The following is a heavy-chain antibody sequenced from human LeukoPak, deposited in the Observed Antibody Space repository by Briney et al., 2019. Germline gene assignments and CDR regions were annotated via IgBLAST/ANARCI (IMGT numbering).Heavy chain of an antibody. CDR3: AKNPVGYCSSTSCYLWYFDL. Sequence: GGSLRLSCAASGFTFSSYAMSWVRQAPGPGLEWVSAISGSGGSTYYADSVKGRSTISRDNSKNTLYLQMTSLRAEDTAVYYCAKNPVGYCSSTSCYLWYFDLWGRGTLVTVSS. J-gene: IGHJ2*01. V-gene: IGHV3-23*01. CDR1: GFTFSSYA. CDR2: ISGSGGST. D-gene: IGHD2-2*03.